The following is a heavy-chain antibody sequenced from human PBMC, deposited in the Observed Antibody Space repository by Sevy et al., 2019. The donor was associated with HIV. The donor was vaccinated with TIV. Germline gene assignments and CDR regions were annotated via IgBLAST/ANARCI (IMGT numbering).Heavy chain of an antibody. V-gene: IGHV1-69*13. CDR2: IIPIFGTA. CDR3: ASLTFYYYDSSRWRGEAFDY. CDR1: GGTFSSYA. D-gene: IGHD3-22*01. Sequence: ASVKVSCKASGGTFSSYAISWVRQAPGQGLEWMGGIIPIFGTANYAQKFQGRVTITADESTSTAYMELSSLRSEDTAVYYCASLTFYYYDSSRWRGEAFDYWGQRTLVTVSS. J-gene: IGHJ4*02.